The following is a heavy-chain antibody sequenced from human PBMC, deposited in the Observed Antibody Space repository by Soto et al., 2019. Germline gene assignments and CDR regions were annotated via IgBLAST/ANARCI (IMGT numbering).Heavy chain of an antibody. J-gene: IGHJ6*02. Sequence: GESLKISCQGSGNTFNSNWIAWVRQVPGKGLEWMGIIYPGDSDTRYSPSFQGQVTISADKSISTAYLQWSSLKASDTAMYYCARSFVDNSPPYYYYGMDVWGQGTTVTVSS. CDR2: IYPGDSDT. CDR3: ARSFVDNSPPYYYYGMDV. CDR1: GNTFNSNW. D-gene: IGHD1-20*01. V-gene: IGHV5-51*01.